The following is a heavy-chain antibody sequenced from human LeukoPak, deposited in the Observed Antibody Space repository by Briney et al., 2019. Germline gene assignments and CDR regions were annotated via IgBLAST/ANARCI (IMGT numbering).Heavy chain of an antibody. Sequence: GRSLRLSCAASGFTFSSYAMHWVRQAPGKGLEWVAVISYDGSNKYYADSVKGRFTISRDNSKNTLYLQMNSLRAEDTAVYYCARDLRYDYGDYSHSYRGQGTLVTVSS. D-gene: IGHD4-17*01. CDR3: ARDLRYDYGDYSHSY. V-gene: IGHV3-30-3*01. J-gene: IGHJ4*02. CDR2: ISYDGSNK. CDR1: GFTFSSYA.